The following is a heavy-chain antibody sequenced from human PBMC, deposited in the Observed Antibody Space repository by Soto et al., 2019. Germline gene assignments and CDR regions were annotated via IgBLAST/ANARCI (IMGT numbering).Heavy chain of an antibody. CDR2: IIPIFGTA. Sequence: QVQLVQSGAEVKKPGSSVNVSCKASGGTFSSYAISWVRQAPGQGLEWMGGIIPIFGTANYAQKFQGRVTITADESTSTAYMELSSLRSEDTAVYYCARVPYLYGSGSYGSGYYYYGMDVWGQGTTVTVSS. D-gene: IGHD3-10*01. CDR1: GGTFSSYA. J-gene: IGHJ6*02. CDR3: ARVPYLYGSGSYGSGYYYYGMDV. V-gene: IGHV1-69*01.